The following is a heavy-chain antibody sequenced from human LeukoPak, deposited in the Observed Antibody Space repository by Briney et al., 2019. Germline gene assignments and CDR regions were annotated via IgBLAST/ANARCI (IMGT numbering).Heavy chain of an antibody. D-gene: IGHD4-17*01. CDR3: ARDPYDYGDHHTYFDY. V-gene: IGHV1-18*01. Sequence: ASVKVSFKASGYTFTSYGISWVRQAPGQGLEWMGWISAYNGNTNYAQKLQGRVTMTTDTSTSTAYMELRSLRSDDTAVYYCARDPYDYGDHHTYFDYWGQGTLVTVSS. CDR1: GYTFTSYG. J-gene: IGHJ4*02. CDR2: ISAYNGNT.